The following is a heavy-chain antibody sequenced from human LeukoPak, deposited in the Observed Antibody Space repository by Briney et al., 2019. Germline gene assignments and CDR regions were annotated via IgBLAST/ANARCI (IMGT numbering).Heavy chain of an antibody. CDR3: ARVVGFGEFVDY. V-gene: IGHV1-46*01. J-gene: IGHJ4*02. CDR2: INPSGGST. Sequence: ASVKVSCKASGYTFTSYYMHWVRQAPGQGLEWMGIINPSGGSTSYAQKFQGRVTMTRDMSTSTVYMELSSLRSEDTAVYYCARVVGFGEFVDYWGQGTLVTVSS. CDR1: GYTFTSYY. D-gene: IGHD3-10*01.